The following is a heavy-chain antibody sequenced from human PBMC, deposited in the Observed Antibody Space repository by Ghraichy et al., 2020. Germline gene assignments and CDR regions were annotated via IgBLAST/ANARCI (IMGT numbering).Heavy chain of an antibody. Sequence: GGSLRLSCAASGFTFSSYSMNWVRQAPGKGLEWVSSISSSSSYIYYADSVKGRFTISRDNAKNSLYLQMNSLRAEDTAVYYCESFGGVIGNWFDPWGQGTLVTVSS. CDR2: ISSSSSYI. CDR1: GFTFSSYS. D-gene: IGHD3-16*02. J-gene: IGHJ5*02. V-gene: IGHV3-21*01. CDR3: ESFGGVIGNWFDP.